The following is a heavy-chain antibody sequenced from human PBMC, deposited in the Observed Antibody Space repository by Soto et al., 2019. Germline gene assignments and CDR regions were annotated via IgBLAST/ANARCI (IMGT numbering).Heavy chain of an antibody. Sequence: GASVKVSCKASGYTFTSYYMHWVRQAPGQGLEWMGIINPSGGSTSYAQKFQGRVTMTRDTSTSTVYMELSSLRSEDTAVYYCHSYGSGSYKLDYWGQGTLVTVSS. CDR3: HSYGSGSYKLDY. CDR1: GYTFTSYY. D-gene: IGHD3-10*01. CDR2: INPSGGST. V-gene: IGHV1-46*01. J-gene: IGHJ4*02.